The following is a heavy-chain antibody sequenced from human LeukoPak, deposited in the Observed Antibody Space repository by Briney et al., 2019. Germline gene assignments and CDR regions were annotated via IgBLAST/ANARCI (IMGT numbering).Heavy chain of an antibody. V-gene: IGHV4-59*01. CDR1: GGSISSYY. J-gene: IGHJ4*02. CDR2: IYYSGST. D-gene: IGHD1-26*01. CDR3: ARSYSGTLFDY. Sequence: SETLSLTCTVSGGSISSYYWSWIRQPPGKGPEWIGYIYYSGSTNYNPSLKSRVTISVDTSKNQFSLKLSSVTAADTAVYYCARSYSGTLFDYWGQGTLVTVSS.